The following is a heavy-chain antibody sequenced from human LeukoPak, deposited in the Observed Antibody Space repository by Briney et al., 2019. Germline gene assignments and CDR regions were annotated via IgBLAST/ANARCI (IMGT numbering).Heavy chain of an antibody. CDR3: ARDTPGGFQH. CDR1: GGSISSYY. J-gene: IGHJ1*01. CDR2: IYYSGST. V-gene: IGHV4-59*01. Sequence: SETLSLTCTVSGGSISSYYWSWVRQPPGKGLEWIGYIYYSGSTNYNPSLKSRVTISVDTSKNQFSLKLSSVTAADTAVYYCARDTPGGFQHWGQGTLVTVSS. D-gene: IGHD1-14*01.